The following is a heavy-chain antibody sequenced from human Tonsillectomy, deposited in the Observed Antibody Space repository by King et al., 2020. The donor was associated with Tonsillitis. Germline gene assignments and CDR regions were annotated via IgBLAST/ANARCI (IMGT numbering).Heavy chain of an antibody. CDR2: ISSGGTST. J-gene: IGHJ4*02. CDR3: VKGNYYGSGKYYFDY. D-gene: IGHD3-10*01. Sequence: VQLVESGGGLVQPGGSLRLSCSASGLTFSTYYMVWVRQAPGKGLEFISAISSGGTSTYYVDSLKGRFTISRDNSKNTLYLQMSSLTAEDTAMYYWVKGNYYGSGKYYFDYWGQGTLVTVSS. V-gene: IGHV3-64D*06. CDR1: GLTFSTYY.